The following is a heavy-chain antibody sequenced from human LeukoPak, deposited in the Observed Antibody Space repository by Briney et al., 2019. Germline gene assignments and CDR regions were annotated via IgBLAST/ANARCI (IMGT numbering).Heavy chain of an antibody. CDR2: SYSRGSV. CDR1: GGSISSSGFY. J-gene: IGHJ4*02. Sequence: PSETLSLTCTVSGGSISSSGFYWGWIRQPPGKGLEWIGTSYSRGSVYYNPSLSSRLTISVDTSKNQFSLNVTSVTAADTAVYYCARHSGLGRGYFWGPGTLVTVSA. D-gene: IGHD3/OR15-3a*01. CDR3: ARHSGLGRGYF. V-gene: IGHV4-39*01.